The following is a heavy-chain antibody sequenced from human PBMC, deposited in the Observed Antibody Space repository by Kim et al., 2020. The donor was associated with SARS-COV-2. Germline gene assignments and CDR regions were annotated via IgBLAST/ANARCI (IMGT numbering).Heavy chain of an antibody. V-gene: IGHV1-69*04. J-gene: IGHJ5*02. Sequence: YAQKFQGRVTITADKSINTVYMELSSLRSEDTAIYYCARDGGYGAYTYFDPWGQGTQVTVSS. D-gene: IGHD4-17*01. CDR3: ARDGGYGAYTYFDP.